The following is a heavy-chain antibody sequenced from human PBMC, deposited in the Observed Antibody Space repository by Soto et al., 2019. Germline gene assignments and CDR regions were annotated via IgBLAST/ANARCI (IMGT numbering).Heavy chain of an antibody. D-gene: IGHD6-19*01. CDR2: FDPEDGET. CDR1: GYTLTELS. Sequence: ASVKVSCKVSGYTLTELSMHWVRQAPGKGLEWMGGFDPEDGETIYAQKFQGRVTMTEDTSTDTAYMELSSLRSEDTAVYYCARYLKGIAVAETYYYYYGMDVWGQGTTVTVSS. CDR3: ARYLKGIAVAETYYYYYGMDV. V-gene: IGHV1-24*01. J-gene: IGHJ6*02.